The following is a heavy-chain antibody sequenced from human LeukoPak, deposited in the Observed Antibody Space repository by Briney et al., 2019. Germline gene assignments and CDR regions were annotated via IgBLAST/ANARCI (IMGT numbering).Heavy chain of an antibody. J-gene: IGHJ6*02. V-gene: IGHV1-18*01. CDR2: SSAYNGNT. CDR3: AREAPDIVVVSAQYGMDV. Sequence: ASVKVSCKVSGYTLTELSMHWVRQAPGQGLEWMGWSSAYNGNTNYAQQFQGRVTMTTDTSTSTAHMELRSLRSDDTAMYYCAREAPDIVVVSAQYGMDVWGQGTTVTVSS. D-gene: IGHD2-2*01. CDR1: GYTLTELS.